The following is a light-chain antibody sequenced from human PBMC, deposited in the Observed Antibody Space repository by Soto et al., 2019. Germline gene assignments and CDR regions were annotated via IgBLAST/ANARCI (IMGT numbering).Light chain of an antibody. CDR1: SSDVGGYNS. CDR3: SSYAGSNNDV. V-gene: IGLV2-8*01. CDR2: EVS. J-gene: IGLJ1*01. Sequence: QSALTQPPSASGSPGQSVTISFTGTSSDVGGYNSVSWYQHHPGKAPKLMIYEVSKRPSGVPDRFSGSKSANTASLNVSGIQTEDEADYYCSSYAGSNNDVFGTGTKVTVL.